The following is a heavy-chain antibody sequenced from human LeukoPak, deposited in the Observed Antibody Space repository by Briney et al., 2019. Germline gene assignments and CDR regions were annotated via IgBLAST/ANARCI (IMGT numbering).Heavy chain of an antibody. CDR1: GGSISSSSFY. J-gene: IGHJ4*02. Sequence: SETLSLTCTVSGGSISSSSFYWGWIRQPAGKGLEWIGRIYTSGSTNYNPSLKSRVTISVDTSKNQFSLKLSSVTAADTAVYYCARVTGYTIEDYFDYWGQGTLVTVSS. CDR3: ARVTGYTIEDYFDY. V-gene: IGHV4-61*02. CDR2: IYTSGST. D-gene: IGHD3-9*01.